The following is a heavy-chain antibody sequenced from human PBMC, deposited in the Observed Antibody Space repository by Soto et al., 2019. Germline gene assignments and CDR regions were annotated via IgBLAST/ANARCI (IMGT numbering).Heavy chain of an antibody. CDR3: ARHFYCSSTSCPNYYYYYYMDV. V-gene: IGHV4-59*08. CDR1: GGSSISYY. CDR2: IYYSGST. J-gene: IGHJ6*03. Sequence: LETHSHTSTVSGGSSISYYWSWIRQPTGKGLEWIGYIYYSGSTNYNPSLKSRVTISVDTSKNQFSLKLSSVTAADTAVYYCARHFYCSSTSCPNYYYYYYMDVWGKGTTVTVSS. D-gene: IGHD2-2*01.